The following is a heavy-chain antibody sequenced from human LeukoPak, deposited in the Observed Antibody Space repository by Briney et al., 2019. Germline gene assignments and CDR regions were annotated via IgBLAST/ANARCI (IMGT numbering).Heavy chain of an antibody. CDR2: INPNSGDT. Sequence: GASVTVSCKASGYTFSGYYLHWVRQAPGQGLEWMGWINPNSGDTNYSQKFQGRVTMTKDTSITTAYMGLSSLRSDDTALYYCARGPFRNVDIAMVASRSDPWGQGTLVTLSS. V-gene: IGHV1-2*02. CDR3: ARGPFRNVDIAMVASRSDP. D-gene: IGHD5-18*01. CDR1: GYTFSGYY. J-gene: IGHJ5*02.